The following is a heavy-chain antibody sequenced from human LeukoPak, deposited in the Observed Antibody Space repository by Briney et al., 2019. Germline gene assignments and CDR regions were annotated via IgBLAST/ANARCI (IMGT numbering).Heavy chain of an antibody. D-gene: IGHD2-21*01. Sequence: GGSLRLSCAASGFTFSSYSMNWVRQAPGKGLEWVSFIYSGGNTHNSASVKGRFTISRDNSTNTLYLQMNSLRAEDTAVYYCATRRQNAIYVGVFDYWGQGALVTVSS. CDR1: GFTFSSYS. V-gene: IGHV3-53*01. CDR3: ATRRQNAIYVGVFDY. CDR2: IYSGGNT. J-gene: IGHJ4*02.